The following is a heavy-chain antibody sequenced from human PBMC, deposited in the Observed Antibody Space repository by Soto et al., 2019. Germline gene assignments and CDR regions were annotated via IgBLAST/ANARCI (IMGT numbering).Heavy chain of an antibody. V-gene: IGHV6-1*01. J-gene: IGHJ3*02. Sequence: SQTLSLTCAISGDSVSSNSAAWNWIRQSPSRGLEWLGRTYYRSKWYNDYAVSVKSRITINPDTSKNQFSLQLNSVTPEDTAVDYCASSRREYCSGGRRYKYRSFHIWGQGTMVTVS. CDR1: GDSVSSNSAA. D-gene: IGHD2-15*01. CDR3: ASSRREYCSGGRRYKYRSFHI. CDR2: TYYRSKWYN.